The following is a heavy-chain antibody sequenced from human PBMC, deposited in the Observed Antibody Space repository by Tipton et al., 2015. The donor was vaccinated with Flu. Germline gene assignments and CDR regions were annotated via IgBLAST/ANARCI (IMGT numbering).Heavy chain of an antibody. CDR3: ARISAGSYQKKNNWFDP. J-gene: IGHJ5*02. V-gene: IGHV4-59*01. Sequence: LRLSCTVSGGSISSYYWSWIRQPPGKGLEWIGYIYYSGSTNYNPSLKSRVTISVDTSKNQFSLKLSSVTAADTAVYYCARISAGSYQKKNNWFDPWGQGTLVTVSS. CDR2: IYYSGST. D-gene: IGHD2-15*01. CDR1: GGSISSYY.